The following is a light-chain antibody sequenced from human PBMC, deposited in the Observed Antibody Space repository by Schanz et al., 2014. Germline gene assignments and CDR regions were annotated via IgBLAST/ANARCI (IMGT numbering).Light chain of an antibody. CDR1: QIVTNTY. V-gene: IGKV3-20*01. J-gene: IGKJ4*01. Sequence: EIVLTQSPGTLSLSPGETATLSCRASQIVTNTYLAWYQQKPGQAPRLLIYGASSRATGIPDRFSGSGSRTDFTLTISRLEPEDCAVYFCQQYGRSITFGGGTKVEI. CDR3: QQYGRSIT. CDR2: GAS.